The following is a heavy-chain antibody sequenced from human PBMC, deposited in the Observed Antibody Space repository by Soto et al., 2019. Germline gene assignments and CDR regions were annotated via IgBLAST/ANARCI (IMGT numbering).Heavy chain of an antibody. D-gene: IGHD6-19*01. CDR1: GFTFSYYG. Sequence: QVQLVESGGGVVQPGRSLRLSCAASGFTFSYYGMHWVRQAPGKGLEWVAVIWYDGRNKYYADSVKGRFTISRDNSKNTLYLQMNGLRAEDTVVYYCARVTDSSGWYWALDIWGQGTMVTVSS. V-gene: IGHV3-33*01. CDR3: ARVTDSSGWYWALDI. CDR2: IWYDGRNK. J-gene: IGHJ3*02.